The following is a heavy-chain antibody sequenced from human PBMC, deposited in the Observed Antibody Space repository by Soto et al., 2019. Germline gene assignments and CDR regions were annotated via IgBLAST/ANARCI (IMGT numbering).Heavy chain of an antibody. CDR1: GFTFSCHA. V-gene: IGHV3-23*01. J-gene: IGHJ6*02. D-gene: IGHD2-2*01. CDR3: AKAYKDPQKQLYQLPWDYYGMDV. Sequence: PAGSRRLACAAAGFTFSCHAMRWVRQAAGEGLEWDSAISGSGGSRYYADSVKGRLTIPTDKSKNTLYLQMNSLRAEETAVYYCAKAYKDPQKQLYQLPWDYYGMDVWGQGTTVTVSS. CDR2: ISGSGGSR.